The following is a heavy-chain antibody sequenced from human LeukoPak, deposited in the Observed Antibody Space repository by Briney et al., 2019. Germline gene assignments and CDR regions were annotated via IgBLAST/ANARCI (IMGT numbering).Heavy chain of an antibody. CDR1: GYTFTRYA. D-gene: IGHD4-23*01. Sequence: GASVKVSCTASGYTFTRYAMNWVRQAPGQGLEWMGWINIKTGNPAYAQGFRGRFVFSLDTSVTAAYLQISSLKASDTAMYYCASPHGGNPPDAFDIWGQGTMVTVSS. V-gene: IGHV7-4-1*02. CDR3: ASPHGGNPPDAFDI. CDR2: INIKTGNP. J-gene: IGHJ3*02.